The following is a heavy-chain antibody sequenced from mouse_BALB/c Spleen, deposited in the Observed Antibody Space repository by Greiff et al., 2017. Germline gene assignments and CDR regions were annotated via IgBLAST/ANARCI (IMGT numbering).Heavy chain of an antibody. J-gene: IGHJ2*01. CDR2: ISCYNGAT. D-gene: IGHD1-1*01. Sequence: LVKPGASVKISCKASGYSFTGYYMHWVKQSHGKSLEWIGYISCYNGATSYNQKFKGKATFTVDTSSSTAYMQFNSLTSEDSAVYYCGRGGMTTVVDYWGQGTTRTVAS. V-gene: IGHV1S34*01. CDR1: GYSFTGYY. CDR3: GRGGMTTVVDY.